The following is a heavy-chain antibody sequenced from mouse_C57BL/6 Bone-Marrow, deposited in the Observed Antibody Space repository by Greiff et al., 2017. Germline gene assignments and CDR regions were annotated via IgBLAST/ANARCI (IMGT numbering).Heavy chain of an antibody. Sequence: VQLQQSGAELVRPGASVKLSCTASGFNIKDDYMHWVKQRPEQGLEWIGWIDPENGDTEYASKFQGKATITADTSSNTAYLQLSSLTSEDTAVYYCTTEGSLGYYGSSYYYWGQGTTLTVSS. V-gene: IGHV14-4*01. CDR3: TTEGSLGYYGSSYYY. CDR2: IDPENGDT. D-gene: IGHD1-1*01. CDR1: GFNIKDDY. J-gene: IGHJ2*01.